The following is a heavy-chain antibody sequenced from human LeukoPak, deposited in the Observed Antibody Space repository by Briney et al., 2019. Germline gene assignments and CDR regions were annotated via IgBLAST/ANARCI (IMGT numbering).Heavy chain of an antibody. CDR2: IIPIFGTA. Sequence: GASVKVSCKASGGTFSSYAISWVRQAPGQGLEWMGGIIPIFGTANYAQKFQGRVTITADESTSTAYMELSSLRSEDTAVYYCARGYYYDSSGYLPLDYWGQGTLVTVSS. J-gene: IGHJ4*02. CDR1: GGTFSSYA. CDR3: ARGYYYDSSGYLPLDY. D-gene: IGHD3-22*01. V-gene: IGHV1-69*13.